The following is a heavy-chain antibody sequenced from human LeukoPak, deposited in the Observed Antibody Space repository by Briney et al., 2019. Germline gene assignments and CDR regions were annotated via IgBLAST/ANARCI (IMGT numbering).Heavy chain of an antibody. D-gene: IGHD6-6*01. J-gene: IGHJ6*02. CDR1: GYTFTSYD. Sequence: GASVKVSCKASGYTFTSYDISWVRQAPGQGLEWMGGIIPIFGTANYAQKFQGRVTITADKSTSTAYMELSSLRSEDTAVYYCARDEVGPTKQLVRNYYYGMDVWGQGTTVTVSS. CDR2: IIPIFGTA. CDR3: ARDEVGPTKQLVRNYYYGMDV. V-gene: IGHV1-69*06.